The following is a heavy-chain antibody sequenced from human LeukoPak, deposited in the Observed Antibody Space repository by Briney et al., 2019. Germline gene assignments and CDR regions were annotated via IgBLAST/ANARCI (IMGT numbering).Heavy chain of an antibody. CDR3: AREGIEYYYDCSGYYLFDY. V-gene: IGHV1-18*01. D-gene: IGHD3-22*01. CDR1: GYTFTSYG. CDR2: ISAYNGNT. J-gene: IGHJ4*02. Sequence: ASVKVSCKASGYTFTSYGISWVRQAPGQGREWMGWISAYNGNTNYAQKLQGRVTMTTDTSTSTAYMELRSLRSDDTAVYYCAREGIEYYYDCSGYYLFDYWGQGTLVTVSS.